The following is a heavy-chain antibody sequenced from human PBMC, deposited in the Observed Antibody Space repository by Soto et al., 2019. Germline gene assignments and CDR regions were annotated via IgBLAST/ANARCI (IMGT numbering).Heavy chain of an antibody. D-gene: IGHD3-9*01. CDR2: IYYSGST. CDR3: ASREANYDILSGYFADYYMDV. J-gene: IGHJ6*03. Sequence: SETLSLTCTVSGGSISSSSYYWGWIRQPPGKGLEWIGSIYYSGSTYYNPSLKSRVTISVDTSKNQFSLKLSSVTAADTAVYYCASREANYDILSGYFADYYMDVWGKGTTVTVS. CDR1: GGSISSSSYY. V-gene: IGHV4-39*01.